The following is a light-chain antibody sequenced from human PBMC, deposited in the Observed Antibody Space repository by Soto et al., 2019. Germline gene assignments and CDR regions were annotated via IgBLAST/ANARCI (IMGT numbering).Light chain of an antibody. CDR3: GTWDSSLTDYV. J-gene: IGLJ1*01. V-gene: IGLV1-51*02. CDR2: ENN. Sequence: QSVLTQPPSVSAAPGQKVTISCSGSSSNIGNNYVSWYQQLPGTAPKLLIYENNKRPSRIPDRFSGSKSGTSATLGITGLETGDEADYYCGTWDSSLTDYVFGTGTKLTVL. CDR1: SSNIGNNY.